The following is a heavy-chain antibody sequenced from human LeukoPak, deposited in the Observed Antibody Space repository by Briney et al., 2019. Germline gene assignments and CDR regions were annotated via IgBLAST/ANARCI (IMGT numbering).Heavy chain of an antibody. CDR2: IYYSGST. CDR3: ARRVRGVISLYYYYGMDV. J-gene: IGHJ6*02. Sequence: SETLSLTCTVPGGSISSYYWSWIRQPPGKGLEWIGYIYYSGSTNYNPSLKSRVTMSVDTSKNQFSLKLSSVTAADTAVYYCARRVRGVISLYYYYGMDVWGQGTTVTVSS. CDR1: GGSISSYY. V-gene: IGHV4-59*08. D-gene: IGHD3-10*01.